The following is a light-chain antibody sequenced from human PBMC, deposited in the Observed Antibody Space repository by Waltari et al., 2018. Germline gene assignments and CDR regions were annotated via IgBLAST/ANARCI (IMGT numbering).Light chain of an antibody. CDR3: NSYAGSSSWV. CDR2: DVS. V-gene: IGLV2-14*01. J-gene: IGLJ3*02. CDR1: SSDVGFYNY. Sequence: QSALTQPASVSGSPGQSITISCTAPSSDVGFYNYVSWYQQHPGKAPKLMIYDVSERPSGVSNRFSGSKSGNTASLTISGLQAEDEADYYCNSYAGSSSWVFGGGTKLTVL.